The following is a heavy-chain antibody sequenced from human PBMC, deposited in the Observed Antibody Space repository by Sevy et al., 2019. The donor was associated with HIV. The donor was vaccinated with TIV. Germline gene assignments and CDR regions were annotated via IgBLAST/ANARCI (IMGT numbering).Heavy chain of an antibody. D-gene: IGHD3-10*01. Sequence: GGSLRLSCAASGFTFSSYAMSWVRQAPGKGLEWVSAISGSGGSTYYADSVKGRFTISRDNSKNTLYLQMNSLRAEDTAVYCCAKDSHGSGKLSAFDIWGQGTMVTVSS. J-gene: IGHJ3*02. CDR1: GFTFSSYA. CDR3: AKDSHGSGKLSAFDI. CDR2: ISGSGGST. V-gene: IGHV3-23*01.